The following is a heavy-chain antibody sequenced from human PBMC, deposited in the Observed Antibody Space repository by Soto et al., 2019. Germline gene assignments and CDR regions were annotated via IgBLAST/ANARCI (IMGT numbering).Heavy chain of an antibody. CDR2: INHSGST. CDR1: GGSISSSNW. D-gene: IGHD1-26*01. Sequence: QVQLQESGPGLVKPSGTLSLTCAVSGGSISSSNWWSWVRQPPGKGLEWIGEINHSGSTNYNPSLKGRVTISGDKSKNQFSLKLSSVTAADRAVYYCARVSGSYYYGMDVWGQGTTVTVSS. V-gene: IGHV4-4*02. CDR3: ARVSGSYYYGMDV. J-gene: IGHJ6*02.